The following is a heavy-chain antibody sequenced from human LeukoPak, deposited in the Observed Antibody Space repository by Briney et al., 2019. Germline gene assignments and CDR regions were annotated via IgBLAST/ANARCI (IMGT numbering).Heavy chain of an antibody. Sequence: PGGSLRLSCAASGFTFSSYAMSWVRQAPGKGLEWVSAISGSGGSTYYADSVKGRFTISRDNSKNTLYLQMNSLRAEDTAVYYCAKDIKAAGTNPLDYWGQGTLVTVSS. V-gene: IGHV3-23*01. CDR1: GFTFSSYA. D-gene: IGHD6-13*01. CDR3: AKDIKAAGTNPLDY. J-gene: IGHJ4*02. CDR2: ISGSGGST.